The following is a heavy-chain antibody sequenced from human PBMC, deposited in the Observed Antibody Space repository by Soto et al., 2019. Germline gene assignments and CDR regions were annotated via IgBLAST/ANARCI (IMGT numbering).Heavy chain of an antibody. CDR2: IYPGDSDT. CDR3: ARTAAAGKYYYGVDV. J-gene: IGHJ6*02. V-gene: IGHV5-51*01. CDR1: GYSFTSDW. D-gene: IGHD6-13*01. Sequence: PGEALKISCKGSGYSFTSDWFGWLRQMPRKGLEWMGIIYPGDSDTRYSPSFQGQVTISADKSISTAYLQWSSLKASDTAIYYCARTAAAGKYYYGVDVWGQGTTVTVSS.